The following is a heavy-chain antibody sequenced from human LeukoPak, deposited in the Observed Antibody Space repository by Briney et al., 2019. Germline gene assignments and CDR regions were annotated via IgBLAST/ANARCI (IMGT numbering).Heavy chain of an antibody. J-gene: IGHJ4*01. Sequence: PSETLSLTCTGSGGSISSGGYYWTWIRQPPGKGLEWIGYMSQSGSTYYNPSLKSRVTISVDTSKSQFSLKLTSVTAADTAVYYCARDWSGPYYFDHWGQGTLVTVSS. D-gene: IGHD3-3*01. CDR2: MSQSGST. CDR3: ARDWSGPYYFDH. V-gene: IGHV4-31*03. CDR1: GGSISSGGYY.